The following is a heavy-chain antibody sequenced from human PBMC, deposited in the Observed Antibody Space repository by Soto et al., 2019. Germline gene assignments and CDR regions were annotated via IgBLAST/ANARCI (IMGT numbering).Heavy chain of an antibody. Sequence: EVQLVETGGGLIQPGGSLRLSCAASGFTVSSNYMSWVRQAPGKGLEWVSVIYSGGSTYYADSVKGRFTISRDNSKNTLYLQMTSLRADDTAVYYCARDAGYYDFWSGYYSLGMDVWGQGTTVTVSS. CDR2: IYSGGST. J-gene: IGHJ6*02. CDR3: ARDAGYYDFWSGYYSLGMDV. V-gene: IGHV3-53*02. D-gene: IGHD3-3*01. CDR1: GFTVSSNY.